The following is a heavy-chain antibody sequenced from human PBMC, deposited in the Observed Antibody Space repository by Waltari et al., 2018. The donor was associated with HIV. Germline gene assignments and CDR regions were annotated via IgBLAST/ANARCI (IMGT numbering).Heavy chain of an antibody. D-gene: IGHD1-1*01. CDR2: IYYSGST. CDR3: ARRVPGVNWFDP. Sequence: QVQLQESGPGLVKPSQTLSLTCTVSGGSISSGGYYWSWIRQHPGKGLEWIGYIYYSGSTYDNPSLKSRVTISVDTSKNQFSLKLSSVTAADTAVYYCARRVPGVNWFDPWGQGTLVTVSS. V-gene: IGHV4-31*03. CDR1: GGSISSGGYY. J-gene: IGHJ5*02.